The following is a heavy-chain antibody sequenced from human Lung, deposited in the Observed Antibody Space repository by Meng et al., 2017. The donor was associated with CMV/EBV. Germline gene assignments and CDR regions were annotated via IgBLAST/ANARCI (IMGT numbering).Heavy chain of an antibody. CDR3: ARDRGDRRGSYVRNWFDP. CDR2: ISYDGSKN. D-gene: IGHD3-10*01. V-gene: IGHV3-30*04. J-gene: IGHJ5*02. Sequence: FGSYGFNGVRQAPGKGLEWVAGISYDGSKNFYADSVKGRFIISRDNSNSKLFLQMNNLRSEDTAMYYCARDRGDRRGSYVRNWFDPWGQGTLVTVSS. CDR1: FGSYG.